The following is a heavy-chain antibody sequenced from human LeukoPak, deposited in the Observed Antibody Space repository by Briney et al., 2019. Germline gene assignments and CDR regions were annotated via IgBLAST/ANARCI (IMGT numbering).Heavy chain of an antibody. CDR1: GGSISSYY. D-gene: IGHD6-13*01. J-gene: IGHJ4*02. CDR3: ARHIGYGVDY. CDR2: IYYSGST. V-gene: IGHV4-59*08. Sequence: ETMSLTCTVSGGSISSYYWSWIRQPPGKGLEWIGYIYYSGSTNYNPSLKSRVTISVDTSKNQFSLKLSSVTAADTAVYYCARHIGYGVDYWGQGTLVTVSS.